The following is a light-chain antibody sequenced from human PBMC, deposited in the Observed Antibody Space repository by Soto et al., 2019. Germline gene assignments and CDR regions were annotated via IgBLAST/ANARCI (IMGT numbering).Light chain of an antibody. V-gene: IGKV1-33*01. J-gene: IGKJ2*01. Sequence: DIQMTQSPSSLSASVGDRVTIACQANQDIGNYLNWYQQKPGKAPRLLIYDASNLEIGVPSRFSGSGSGTDFTFTISNLQPEDIATYYCQQYDTLPPYTFGQGTKVDIK. CDR1: QDIGNY. CDR2: DAS. CDR3: QQYDTLPPYT.